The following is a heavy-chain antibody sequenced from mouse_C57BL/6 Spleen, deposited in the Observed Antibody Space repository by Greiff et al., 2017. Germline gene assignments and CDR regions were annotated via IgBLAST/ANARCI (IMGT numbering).Heavy chain of an antibody. Sequence: EVQLQQSGPELVKPGASVKISCKASGYSFTGYYMNWVKQSPEKSLEWIGEINPSTGGTTYNQKFKAKATLTVDKSSSTAYMQLKSLTSEDSAVYYCARPGRDYYAMDYWGQGTSVTVSS. D-gene: IGHD4-1*01. J-gene: IGHJ4*01. CDR1: GYSFTGYY. CDR3: ARPGRDYYAMDY. CDR2: INPSTGGT. V-gene: IGHV1-42*01.